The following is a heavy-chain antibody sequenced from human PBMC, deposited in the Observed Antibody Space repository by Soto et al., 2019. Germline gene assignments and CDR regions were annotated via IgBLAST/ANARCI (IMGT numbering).Heavy chain of an antibody. CDR2: INWIGGST. CDR3: AGDDWGPAHI. V-gene: IGHV3-20*04. Sequence: GGSLRLSCAASGFIFGAHAMSWVRQAPGKGLEWVSAINWIGGSTNYADSMKGRFTISRDNAKNSLYLQMSSLRVEDTGVYYCAGDDWGPAHIRGQGTPITVSS. D-gene: IGHD2-2*01. J-gene: IGHJ4*02. CDR1: GFIFGAHA.